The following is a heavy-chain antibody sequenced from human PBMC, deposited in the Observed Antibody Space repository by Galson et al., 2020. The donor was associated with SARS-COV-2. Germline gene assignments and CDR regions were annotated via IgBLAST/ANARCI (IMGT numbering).Heavy chain of an antibody. CDR2: IYYSGNT. V-gene: IGHV4-59*13. J-gene: IGHJ5*02. Sequence: SETLSLTCTVSGGSISSYYWSWFRQPPGKGLEWIGYIYYSGNTNYNPSLKSRVTISVDTSKNQFSLELNSVTPADPAVYYCARAPVGRNWFDPWGQGTLVTVSS. D-gene: IGHD1-26*01. CDR1: GGSISSYY. CDR3: ARAPVGRNWFDP.